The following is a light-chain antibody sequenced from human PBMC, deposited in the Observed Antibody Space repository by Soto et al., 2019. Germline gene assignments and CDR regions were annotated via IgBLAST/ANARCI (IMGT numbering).Light chain of an antibody. J-gene: IGKJ4*01. V-gene: IGKV3-11*01. CDR3: RQRTNSPPVT. Sequence: DIVLTQSPATLSLSLGETATLSCRASQSVGSYLAWYQQKPGQAPRLLIYDASTRATGIPARFSGSGSGTDFTLTISSLEPEDFAVYCGRQRTNSPPVTFGGGTKVEIK. CDR2: DAS. CDR1: QSVGSY.